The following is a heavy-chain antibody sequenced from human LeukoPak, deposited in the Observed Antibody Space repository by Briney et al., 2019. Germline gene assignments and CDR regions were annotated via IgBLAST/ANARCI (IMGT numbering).Heavy chain of an antibody. CDR3: TTGKSA. V-gene: IGHV3-23*01. Sequence: GGSLRLSCAASGFSFSSYAMTWVRQAPGKGLEWVSVISGSGGITYYADSVKGRFTISRDNSKNTLYLQMNSLRAEDTAVYYCTTGKSAWGQGTLVTVSS. CDR1: GFSFSSYA. J-gene: IGHJ5*02. CDR2: ISGSGGIT.